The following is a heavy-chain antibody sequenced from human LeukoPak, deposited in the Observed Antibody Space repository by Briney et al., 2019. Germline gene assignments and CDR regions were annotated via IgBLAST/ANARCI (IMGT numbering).Heavy chain of an antibody. Sequence: SETLSLTCTVYGGSFSNYYWNWIRQTPGKGWEWIGKVSHSGSTNFNPSLKSRVTISLDTSKNQFSLKLSSVSAADTAVYYCAREFGEPPHSFHYWGQGTLVTVSS. V-gene: IGHV4-34*01. CDR3: AREFGEPPHSFHY. J-gene: IGHJ4*02. D-gene: IGHD3-10*01. CDR2: VSHSGST. CDR1: GGSFSNYY.